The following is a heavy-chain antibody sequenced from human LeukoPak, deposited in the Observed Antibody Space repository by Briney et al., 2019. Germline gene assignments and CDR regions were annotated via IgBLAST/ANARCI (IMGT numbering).Heavy chain of an antibody. CDR1: GYTFTGYY. CDR2: INPNGGGT. J-gene: IGHJ4*02. Sequence: ASVKVSCKASGYTFTGYYMHWVRQAPGQGLEWMGRINPNGGGTNYAQKYQGRVTMTSDTSISTAYMELSRLRSDDTAVYYCARERKITIFGVACDYWGQGTLVTVSS. CDR3: ARERKITIFGVACDY. D-gene: IGHD3-3*01. V-gene: IGHV1-2*06.